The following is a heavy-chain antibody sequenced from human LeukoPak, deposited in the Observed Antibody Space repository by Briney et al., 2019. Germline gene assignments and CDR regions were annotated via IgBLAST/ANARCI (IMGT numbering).Heavy chain of an antibody. CDR1: GFTFDDYG. CDR2: INWNGGST. D-gene: IGHD3-3*01. J-gene: IGHJ6*03. Sequence: GGSLRLSCAASGFTFDDYGMSWVRQAPGKGLEWVSGINWNGGSTGYADSVKGRFTISRDNAKNSLYLQMNSLRAEDTALYYCARGGSYYDFWSGHKGYYYYYMDVWGKGTTVTVSS. CDR3: ARGGSYYDFWSGHKGYYYYYMDV. V-gene: IGHV3-20*04.